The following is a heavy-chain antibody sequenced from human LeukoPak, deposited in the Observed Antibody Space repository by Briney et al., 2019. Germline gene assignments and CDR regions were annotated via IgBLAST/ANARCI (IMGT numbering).Heavy chain of an antibody. J-gene: IGHJ4*02. Sequence: GGSLRLSCAASGFTFSSYSMNWVRQAPGKGLEWVSSISSSGSYIYYADSVKGRFTISRDNAKNSLYLQMNGLRAEDTAVYYCARDRRSDNYFDYWGQGTLVTVSS. CDR1: GFTFSSYS. CDR3: ARDRRSDNYFDY. CDR2: ISSSGSYI. V-gene: IGHV3-21*01.